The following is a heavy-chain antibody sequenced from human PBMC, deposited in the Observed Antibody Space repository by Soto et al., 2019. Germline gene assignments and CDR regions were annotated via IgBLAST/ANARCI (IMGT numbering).Heavy chain of an antibody. CDR1: GFTVSSNY. D-gene: IGHD3-9*01. CDR3: ARDQYYDILTGYEYGMDV. J-gene: IGHJ6*02. Sequence: EVQLVESGGGLVQPGGSLRLSCAASGFTVSSNYMSWVRQAPGKGLEWVSVIYSGGSTYYADTVKGRFTISRDNSKNTLYLQMNSLRAEDRAVYYCARDQYYDILTGYEYGMDVGGQGTTVTVSS. V-gene: IGHV3-66*01. CDR2: IYSGGST.